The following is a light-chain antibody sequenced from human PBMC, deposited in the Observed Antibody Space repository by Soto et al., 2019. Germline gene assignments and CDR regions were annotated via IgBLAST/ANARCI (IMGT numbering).Light chain of an antibody. CDR2: RHN. CDR1: FSNIGSNA. V-gene: IGLV1-44*01. J-gene: IGLJ3*02. Sequence: QSVLTQPPSASGTPGQRVTISCSGSFSNIGSNAVNWYQQLPGTAPKLLIYRHNQRPSGVPDRFSASKSGTSASLAISGLQSEDEGAYSCATWDDSLNGGLFGGGTKVNVL. CDR3: ATWDDSLNGGL.